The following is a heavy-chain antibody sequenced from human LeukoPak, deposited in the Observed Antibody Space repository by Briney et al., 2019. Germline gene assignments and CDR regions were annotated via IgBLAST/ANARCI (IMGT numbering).Heavy chain of an antibody. J-gene: IGHJ4*02. D-gene: IGHD6-19*01. Sequence: GGSLRLSCAASGFTFSTYAMTWVRQAPGKGLEWVSLISGTGGSTYYADSVKGRFTISRDNSKNTLYLQMNSLRAEDTAVYYCAKDHSSGWPDCFDYWGQGALVTVSS. CDR3: AKDHSSGWPDCFDY. V-gene: IGHV3-23*01. CDR1: GFTFSTYA. CDR2: ISGTGGST.